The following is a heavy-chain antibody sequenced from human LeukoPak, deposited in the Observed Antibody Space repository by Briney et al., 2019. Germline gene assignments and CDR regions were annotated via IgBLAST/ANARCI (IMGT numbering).Heavy chain of an antibody. Sequence: GASVKVSCKASGYTFTSYGISWVRQAPGQGLEWMGWISAYNGNTKNAQKLQGRVTMTTDTSTSTAYMELRSLRSDDTAVYYCARTSSTWYGGVGDYWGQGTLVTVPS. CDR1: GYTFTSYG. D-gene: IGHD6-13*01. V-gene: IGHV1-18*01. J-gene: IGHJ4*02. CDR3: ARTSSTWYGGVGDY. CDR2: ISAYNGNT.